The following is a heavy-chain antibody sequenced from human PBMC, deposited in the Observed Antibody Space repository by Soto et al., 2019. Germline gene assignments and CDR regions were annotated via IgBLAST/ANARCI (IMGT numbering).Heavy chain of an antibody. J-gene: IGHJ6*03. D-gene: IGHD3-3*01. CDR1: GFTFTSSA. Sequence: SVKVSCKASGFTFTSSAMQWVRQARGQRLEWIGWIVVGSGNTNYAQKFQEGVTITRDMSTSTAYMELSSLRSEDTAVYYCAAVSYYDFWSGPNYYYYMDVWGKGTTVTVSS. CDR3: AAVSYYDFWSGPNYYYYMDV. V-gene: IGHV1-58*02. CDR2: IVVGSGNT.